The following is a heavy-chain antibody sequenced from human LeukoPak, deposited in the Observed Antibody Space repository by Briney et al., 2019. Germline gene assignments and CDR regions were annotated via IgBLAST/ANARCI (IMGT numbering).Heavy chain of an antibody. CDR2: ISAYNGNT. J-gene: IGHJ5*02. V-gene: IGHV1-18*01. CDR3: ARRYCSSTSCQKRPDWFDP. D-gene: IGHD2-2*01. CDR1: GYTFTSYG. Sequence: GASVKVSCKASGYTFTSYGISWVRQAPGQGLKWMGWISAYNGNTNYAQKLQGRVTMTTDTSTSTAYMELRSLRSDDTAVYYCARRYCSSTSCQKRPDWFDPWGQGTLVTVSS.